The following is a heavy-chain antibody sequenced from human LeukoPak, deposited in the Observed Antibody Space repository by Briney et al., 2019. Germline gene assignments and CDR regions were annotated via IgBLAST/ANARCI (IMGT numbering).Heavy chain of an antibody. J-gene: IGHJ4*02. Sequence: ASVKVSCKASGYIFTDYYIHWVRQARGQGLEWMGWINPNSGGTYFAQKFEARVTLTRDTSINTGYMDIRGLTSDDTAVHYCAKSQYSFGSGSTRPLFDYWGPGTLVTVSS. CDR1: GYIFTDYY. CDR3: AKSQYSFGSGSTRPLFDY. D-gene: IGHD3-10*01. V-gene: IGHV1-2*02. CDR2: INPNSGGT.